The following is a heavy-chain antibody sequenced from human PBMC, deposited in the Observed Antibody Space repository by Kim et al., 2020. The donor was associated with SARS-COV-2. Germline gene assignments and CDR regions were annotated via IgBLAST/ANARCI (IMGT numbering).Heavy chain of an antibody. D-gene: IGHD6-19*01. CDR3: VKDIHIGGWPGGILEY. CDR1: GFKFDDYA. Sequence: GGSLRLSCAASGFKFDDYAMHWVRQSPGKGLEWVSYFSADGGRTLYAPSVKGRFTISRDNSKNSLYLEMNSLKTEDTALYFCVKDIHIGGWPGGILEYWG. CDR2: FSADGGRT. V-gene: IGHV3-43*02. J-gene: IGHJ4*01.